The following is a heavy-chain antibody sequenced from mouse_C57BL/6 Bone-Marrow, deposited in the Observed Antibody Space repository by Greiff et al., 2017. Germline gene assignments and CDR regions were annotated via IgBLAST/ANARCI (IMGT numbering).Heavy chain of an antibody. V-gene: IGHV1-64*01. CDR1: GYTFTSYW. CDR2: IHPNSGST. Sequence: QVQLQQPGAELVKPGASVKLSCKASGYTFTSYWMHWVKQRPGQGLEWIGMIHPNSGSTNYNEKFKSKATLTVDKSSSTAYMQRSSLTSEDSAVYYCAKRARWLRGFAYWGQGTLVTVSA. CDR3: AKRARWLRGFAY. D-gene: IGHD2-2*01. J-gene: IGHJ3*01.